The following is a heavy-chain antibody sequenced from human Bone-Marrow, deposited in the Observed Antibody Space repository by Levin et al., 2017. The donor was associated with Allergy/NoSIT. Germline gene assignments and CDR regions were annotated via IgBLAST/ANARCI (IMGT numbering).Heavy chain of an antibody. V-gene: IGHV3-74*01. CDR3: ASPSHSSGWHSYYFDL. D-gene: IGHD6-19*01. J-gene: IGHJ4*02. CDR1: GFIFSDYW. CDR2: ITSDGTSK. Sequence: GESLKISCEASGFIFSDYWMHWVRQAPGKGLEWVSRITSDGTSKTYADSVEGRFTISRDNAKNTLYLQMNSLRAEDTAVYYCASPSHSSGWHSYYFDLWGQGTLVTVSS.